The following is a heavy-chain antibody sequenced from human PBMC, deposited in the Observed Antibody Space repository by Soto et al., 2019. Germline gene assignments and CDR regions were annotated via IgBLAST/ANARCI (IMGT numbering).Heavy chain of an antibody. D-gene: IGHD6-13*01. CDR1: GYSFTSYW. V-gene: IGHV5-51*01. J-gene: IGHJ6*02. Sequence: PGESLKISCKGSGYSFTSYWIGWVRQMPGKGLEWMGIIYPGDSDTRYSPSFQGQVTISADKSISTAYLQWSSLKASDTAMYYCARMAAAGPAAGFYYYGMDVWGQGTTVTVSS. CDR2: IYPGDSDT. CDR3: ARMAAAGPAAGFYYYGMDV.